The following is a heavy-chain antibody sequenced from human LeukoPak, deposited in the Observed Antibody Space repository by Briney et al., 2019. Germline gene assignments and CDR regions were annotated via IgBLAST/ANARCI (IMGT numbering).Heavy chain of an antibody. V-gene: IGHV4-59*01. Sequence: SETLSLTCTVSGGXISSYYCSWIRQPPGKGLEWIGYIYYSGSTNYNPSLKSRVTISVDTSKNQFSLKLSSVTAADTAVYYCARSTVVTTYFDYWGQGTLVTVSS. CDR1: GGXISSYY. CDR3: ARSTVVTTYFDY. J-gene: IGHJ4*02. CDR2: IYYSGST. D-gene: IGHD4-23*01.